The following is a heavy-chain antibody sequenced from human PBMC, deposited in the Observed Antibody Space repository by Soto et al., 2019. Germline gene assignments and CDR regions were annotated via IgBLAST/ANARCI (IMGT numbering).Heavy chain of an antibody. V-gene: IGHV4-34*01. CDR2: LIHGGRI. Sequence: PSEALCLTCAVYCGAFSGYYWSRLRQPPGRGLGWIGELIHGGRIHYNPSLKFRVTVSLDTSKNHFSLQIMSVTAADTAAYYCAGGRLGSDYVRQTWLEVGYSLDIWGRGTLVT. J-gene: IGHJ3*02. CDR3: AGGRLGSDYVRQTWLEVGYSLDI. CDR1: CGAFSGYY. D-gene: IGHD3-16*01.